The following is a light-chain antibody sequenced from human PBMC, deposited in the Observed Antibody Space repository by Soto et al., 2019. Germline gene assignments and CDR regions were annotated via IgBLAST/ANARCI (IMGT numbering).Light chain of an antibody. CDR1: QSVSSN. V-gene: IGKV3-15*01. CDR2: GAS. Sequence: EIVMTQSPATLSVSPWERATLSCRASQSVSSNLAWYQQKPGQAPRLLIYGASTRATGIPARFSGSGSGTEFTLIISSLQSEDSAVYYCQQYNSWLWTFGQGTKVDIK. CDR3: QQYNSWLWT. J-gene: IGKJ1*01.